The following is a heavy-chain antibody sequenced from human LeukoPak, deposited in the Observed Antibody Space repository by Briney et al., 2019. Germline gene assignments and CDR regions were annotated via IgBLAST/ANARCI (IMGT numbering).Heavy chain of an antibody. CDR2: INQDGSDK. CDR1: GFSFSSYW. Sequence: PGGSLRLSCAASGFSFSSYWMSWVRQAPGKGLEWVANINQDGSDKYYVDSVRGRFTISRDNAKNSLYLQMNSLRDEDTAVYYCARRVASPLNWFDPWGQGTQVTVSA. D-gene: IGHD6-6*01. CDR3: ARRVASPLNWFDP. V-gene: IGHV3-7*01. J-gene: IGHJ5*02.